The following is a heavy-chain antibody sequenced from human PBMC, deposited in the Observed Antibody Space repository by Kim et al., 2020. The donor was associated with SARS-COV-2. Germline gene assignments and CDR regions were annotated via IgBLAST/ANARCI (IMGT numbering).Heavy chain of an antibody. V-gene: IGHV4-31*03. CDR2: IDYTGST. J-gene: IGHJ4*02. CDR3: TRAVRN. D-gene: IGHD3-10*01. Sequence: SETLSLTCTVSGDSISSGGFYWTWIRQHPGKGLEWIGYIDYTGSTSYNPSLKSRVTISVDTSKNQFSLRLSSVTAADTAVYYCTRAVRNWGQGTLVTVSS. CDR1: GDSISSGGFY.